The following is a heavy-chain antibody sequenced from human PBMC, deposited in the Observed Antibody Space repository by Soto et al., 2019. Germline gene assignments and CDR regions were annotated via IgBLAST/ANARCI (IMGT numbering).Heavy chain of an antibody. D-gene: IGHD3-16*01. J-gene: IGHJ5*02. CDR2: INPAGTIT. Sequence: VSLRLSCAASGFPFSHYWMHWVRQTPGKGLVWVSRINPAGTITNYADSVEGRFTISRDNADSALFLQMNSLSAEDTAIYYCTSDTFGLRDTWGQGTLVTVSS. CDR1: GFPFSHYW. CDR3: TSDTFGLRDT. V-gene: IGHV3-74*01.